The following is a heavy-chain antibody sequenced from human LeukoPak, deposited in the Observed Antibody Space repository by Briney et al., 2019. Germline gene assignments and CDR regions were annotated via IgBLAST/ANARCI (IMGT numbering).Heavy chain of an antibody. D-gene: IGHD3-22*01. V-gene: IGHV1-69*04. CDR3: ARDRNMIGDYGMAV. Sequence: ASVKVSCKASGGTFSSYAISWVRQAPGQGLEWMGRIIPIFGIANYAQKFQGRVTITADKSTSTAYMELSSLRSEDTAVYYCARDRNMIGDYGMAVWGQGTTVTVYS. CDR1: GGTFSSYA. J-gene: IGHJ6*02. CDR2: IIPIFGIA.